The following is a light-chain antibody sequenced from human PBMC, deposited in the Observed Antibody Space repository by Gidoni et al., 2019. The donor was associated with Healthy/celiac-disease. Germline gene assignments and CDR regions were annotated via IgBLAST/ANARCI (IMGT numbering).Light chain of an antibody. Sequence: QSALTQPASVSGSPGQSIPISCTGTSSDVGGYNYVSWYQQHPGKAPKLMIYEVSNRPSGVPDRFSGSKSGNTASLTISGLQAEDEADYYCSSYTSSSTLDYVFGTGTKVTVL. CDR1: SSDVGGYNY. V-gene: IGLV2-14*01. CDR3: SSYTSSSTLDYV. CDR2: EVS. J-gene: IGLJ1*01.